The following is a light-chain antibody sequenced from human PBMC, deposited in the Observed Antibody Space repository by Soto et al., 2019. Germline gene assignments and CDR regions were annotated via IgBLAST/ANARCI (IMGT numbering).Light chain of an antibody. CDR3: QQRFESPIT. CDR1: QIIITS. V-gene: IGKV1-9*01. CDR2: AAS. Sequence: DIQMTQSPSFLSPSIGESVTITCRASQIIITSLSWYQVNPGKAPKLLICAASTLESVVPSRCSATVSGTEFSLTITRLHPEDFATYYCQQRFESPITFGQGTRLEIK. J-gene: IGKJ5*01.